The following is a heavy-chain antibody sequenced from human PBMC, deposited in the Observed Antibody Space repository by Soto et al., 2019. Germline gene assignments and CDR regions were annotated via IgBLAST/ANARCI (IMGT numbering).Heavy chain of an antibody. CDR3: TTDSHFTMKLVRFDY. D-gene: IGHD3-22*01. V-gene: IGHV3-15*07. J-gene: IGHJ4*01. Sequence: GXSLILTCAASGFTFTTAWINCVRQAPARGLEWVGRIKSKIDGGTTDFAAPVKGRFAISRDDSRNMVYFQMNSLEIEDTAVYYCTTDSHFTMKLVRFDYWGLGTLVTVSS. CDR1: GFTFTTAW. CDR2: IKSKIDGGTT.